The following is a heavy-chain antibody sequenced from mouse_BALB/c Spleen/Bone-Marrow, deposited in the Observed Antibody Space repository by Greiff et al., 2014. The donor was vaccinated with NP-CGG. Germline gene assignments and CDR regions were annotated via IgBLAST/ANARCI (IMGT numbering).Heavy chain of an antibody. CDR1: GFNIKDTY. CDR3: SSYAMDY. J-gene: IGHJ4*01. V-gene: IGHV14-3*02. Sequence: DVQLQESGAELVKPGASVKLSCTASGFNIKDTYMHWVKQRPEQGLEWIGRIDPANGNTKYDPKFQGKATITAYTSSNTAYPQLSSLTSEDTAVYYGSSYAMDYWGQGTSVTVSS. CDR2: IDPANGNT.